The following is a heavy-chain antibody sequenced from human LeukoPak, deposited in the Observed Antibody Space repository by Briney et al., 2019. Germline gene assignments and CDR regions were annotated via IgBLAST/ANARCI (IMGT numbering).Heavy chain of an antibody. J-gene: IGHJ4*02. CDR3: ARGLVHDTSGYYSDY. CDR2: INSDGSST. CDR1: GFTFSAFW. V-gene: IGHV3-74*01. Sequence: GGSLRLSCAASGFTFSAFWMHWVRQAPGKGLVWVSRINSDGSSTTYADSVKGRFTVSRDNAKNTLYLQMDSLRAEDSAVYYCARGLVHDTSGYYSDYWGQGILVTVSS. D-gene: IGHD3-22*01.